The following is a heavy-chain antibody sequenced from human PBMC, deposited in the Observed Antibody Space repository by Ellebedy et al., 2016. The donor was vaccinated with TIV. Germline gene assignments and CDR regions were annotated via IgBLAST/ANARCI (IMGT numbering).Heavy chain of an antibody. CDR3: ARLLYPPEDDILTGPRGGIAY. CDR1: GYTFISYD. J-gene: IGHJ4*02. V-gene: IGHV1-8*01. D-gene: IGHD3-9*01. CDR2: MNPDSGNT. Sequence: ASVKVSXXTSGYTFISYDINWVRQATGQGLEWMGWMNPDSGNTGYAQKFQGRVTMTRNTSISTAYMELSSLRSEDTAVYYCARLLYPPEDDILTGPRGGIAYWGQGTLVTVSS.